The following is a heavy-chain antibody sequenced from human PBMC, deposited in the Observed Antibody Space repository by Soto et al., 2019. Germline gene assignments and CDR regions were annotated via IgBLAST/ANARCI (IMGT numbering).Heavy chain of an antibody. D-gene: IGHD4-4*01. CDR2: INHSGST. CDR1: GGSFSGYY. V-gene: IGHV4-34*01. J-gene: IGHJ3*02. Sequence: SETLSLTCAVYGGSFSGYYWSWIRQPPGKGLEWIGEINHSGSTNYIPSLQSRVTISVDTFTNQFSLNLSSVTAADTAVYYCAIAAPTEGAYSNSAFDIWGQGTMVIV. CDR3: AIAAPTEGAYSNSAFDI.